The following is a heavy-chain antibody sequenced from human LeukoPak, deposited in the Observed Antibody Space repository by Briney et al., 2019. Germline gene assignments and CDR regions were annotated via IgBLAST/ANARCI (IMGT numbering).Heavy chain of an antibody. V-gene: IGHV3-33*01. J-gene: IGHJ5*02. CDR2: IWYDGSNK. CDR3: ARDYGDYGRHNWFDP. CDR1: GFTFSSYG. D-gene: IGHD4-17*01. Sequence: GGSLRLACAASGFTFSSYGMHWVRQAPGKGREWVAVIWYDGSNKYYADSVKGRFTISRDNSKNTLYLQMNSLRAEDTAVYYCARDYGDYGRHNWFDPWGQGTLVTVSS.